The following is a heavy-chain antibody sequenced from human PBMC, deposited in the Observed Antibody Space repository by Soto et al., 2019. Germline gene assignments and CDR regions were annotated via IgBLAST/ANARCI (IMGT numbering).Heavy chain of an antibody. V-gene: IGHV3-30*18. CDR1: GFTFRGYG. CDR3: ANSEYSRYKNIDV. CDR2: ISYDGSIK. Sequence: QVQLVESGGGVVQPGRSLRLSCAASGFTFRGYGMHWVRQAPGRGLEGVALISYDGSIKYYADSVRGRFTISRDNSKKTLYLQMNSLRAEDTAVYYCANSEYSRYKNIDVWGQGTTVTVSS. J-gene: IGHJ6*02. D-gene: IGHD5-18*01.